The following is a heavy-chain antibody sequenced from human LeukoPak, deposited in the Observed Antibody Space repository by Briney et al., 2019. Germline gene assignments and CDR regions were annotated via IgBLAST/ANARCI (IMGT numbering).Heavy chain of an antibody. J-gene: IGHJ3*02. D-gene: IGHD5-12*01. CDR3: AKDGYQADRAFDI. CDR1: GFTVSSNY. Sequence: PGGSLRLSCAASGFTVSSNYMSWVRQAPGKGLEWVSVIYSGGSTYYADSVKGRFTISRDNSKNTLYLQMNSLRAEDTAVYYCAKDGYQADRAFDIWGQGTMVTVSS. V-gene: IGHV3-53*05. CDR2: IYSGGST.